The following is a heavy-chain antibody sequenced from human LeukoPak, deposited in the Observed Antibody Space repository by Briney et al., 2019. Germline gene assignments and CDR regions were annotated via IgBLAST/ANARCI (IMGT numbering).Heavy chain of an antibody. J-gene: IGHJ6*03. V-gene: IGHV3-23*01. CDR3: AKDDCSSTSCYLWGYYMDV. CDR2: ISGSGGST. CDR1: GFTFSSYA. Sequence: GGSLRLSCAASGFTFSSYAMSWVRQAPGKGLEWVSAISGSGGSTYYADSVKGRFTISRDNSKNTLYLQMNSLRAEDTAVYYCAKDDCSSTSCYLWGYYMDVWGKGTTVTVSS. D-gene: IGHD2-2*01.